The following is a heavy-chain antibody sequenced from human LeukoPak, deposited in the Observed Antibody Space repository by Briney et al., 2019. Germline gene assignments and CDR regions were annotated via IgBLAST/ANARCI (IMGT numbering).Heavy chain of an antibody. D-gene: IGHD4-11*01. V-gene: IGHV1-46*01. CDR3: AREPAVSNYAAHFDY. CDR1: GYTFTSYY. J-gene: IGHJ4*02. CDR2: INPSGGST. Sequence: ASVKVSCKASGYTFTSYYMHWVRQAPGQGLEWMGIINPSGGSTSYAQKFQGRVTITRDTSTSTVYMELSSLRSEDTAVYYCAREPAVSNYAAHFDYWGQGTLVTVSS.